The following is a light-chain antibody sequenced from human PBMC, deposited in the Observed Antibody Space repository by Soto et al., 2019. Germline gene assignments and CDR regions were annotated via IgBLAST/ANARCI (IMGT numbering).Light chain of an antibody. CDR2: DDN. CDR3: GSWDSSPSAYV. V-gene: IGLV1-51*01. Sequence: QSVLTQPPSVSAAPGQKVTISCSGSSSNIGGSSVSWYQQLPGTAPKLLIYDDNKRPSGIPDRFSGSKSGTSATLGITGFQTGDEADYYCGSWDSSPSAYVFGTGTKVTVL. CDR1: SSNIGGSS. J-gene: IGLJ1*01.